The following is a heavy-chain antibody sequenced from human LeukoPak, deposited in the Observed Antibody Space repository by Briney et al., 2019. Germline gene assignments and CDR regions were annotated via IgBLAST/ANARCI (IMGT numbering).Heavy chain of an antibody. D-gene: IGHD4-17*01. CDR3: ARDYGGLDY. CDR1: GFTFSSYS. Sequence: GGSLRLSCAASGFTFSSYSMNWVRQAPGKGLESVSHIKSDGTTTTYADSVKGRFTISRDNAKNTLYLQMNSLRADDTAVYYCARDYGGLDYWGQGTLVTVSS. J-gene: IGHJ4*02. CDR2: IKSDGTTT. V-gene: IGHV3-74*01.